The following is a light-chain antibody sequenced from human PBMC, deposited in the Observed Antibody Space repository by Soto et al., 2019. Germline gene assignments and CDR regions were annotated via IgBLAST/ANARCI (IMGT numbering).Light chain of an antibody. Sequence: QSALTQPASVSGSPGPSITISCTGTSSDVGGYNYISWYQPHPGKAPKFIIYDVRNRPSGVSNRFSGSRSGNTASLTISGLQVEEEADYYCSSYTSSSTVIFGGGTKLTVL. CDR3: SSYTSSSTVI. CDR2: DVR. J-gene: IGLJ2*01. CDR1: SSDVGGYNY. V-gene: IGLV2-14*03.